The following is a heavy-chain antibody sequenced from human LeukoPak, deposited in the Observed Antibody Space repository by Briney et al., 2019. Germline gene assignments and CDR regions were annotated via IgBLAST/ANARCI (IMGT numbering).Heavy chain of an antibody. CDR3: ARGGGFITMVRGVMSY. V-gene: IGHV1-46*01. Sequence: ASVKVSCKASGYTFTSCYMHWVRQAPGQGLEWMGIINPSGGSTSYAQKFQGRVTMTRDTSTSTVYMELSSLRSEDTAVYYCARGGGFITMVRGVMSYWGQGTLVTVSS. D-gene: IGHD3-10*01. CDR1: GYTFTSCY. CDR2: INPSGGST. J-gene: IGHJ4*02.